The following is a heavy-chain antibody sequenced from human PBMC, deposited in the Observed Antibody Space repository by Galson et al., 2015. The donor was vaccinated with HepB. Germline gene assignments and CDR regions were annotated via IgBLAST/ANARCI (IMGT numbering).Heavy chain of an antibody. CDR3: ARARIAAAGFDY. D-gene: IGHD6-13*01. CDR1: GFTVSSNY. Sequence: SLRLSCAASGFTVSSNYMSWVRQAPGKGLEWVSVIYSGGSTYYADSVKGRFTISRDNSKNTLYLQMNSLRAEDTAVYYCARARIAAAGFDYWGQGTLVTVSS. J-gene: IGHJ4*02. V-gene: IGHV3-66*01. CDR2: IYSGGST.